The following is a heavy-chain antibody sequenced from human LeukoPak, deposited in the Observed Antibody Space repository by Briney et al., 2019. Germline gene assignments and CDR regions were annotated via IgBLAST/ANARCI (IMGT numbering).Heavy chain of an antibody. CDR1: GYTFTGYY. CDR3: ARERYYDSSGYLNWFDP. D-gene: IGHD3-22*01. J-gene: IGHJ5*02. Sequence: ASVKVSCKASGYTFTGYYMHWVRQAPGQGLEWMGWINPNSGGTNYAQKFQGRVTMTRDTSISTDYMELSRLRSDDTAVYYCARERYYDSSGYLNWFDPWGQGTLVTVSS. CDR2: INPNSGGT. V-gene: IGHV1-2*02.